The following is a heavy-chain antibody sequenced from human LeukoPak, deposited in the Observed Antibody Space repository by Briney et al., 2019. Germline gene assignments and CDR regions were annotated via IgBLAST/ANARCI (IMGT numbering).Heavy chain of an antibody. CDR3: ASSVAGYSSSWSYYFDY. J-gene: IGHJ4*02. CDR2: IIPIFGTA. Sequence: ASVKVSCKASGGTFSSYAISWVRQAPGQGLEWMGGIIPIFGTANYAQKLQGRVTITADESTSTAYMELSSLRSEDTAVYYCASSVAGYSSSWSYYFDYWGQGTLVTVSS. V-gene: IGHV1-69*01. CDR1: GGTFSSYA. D-gene: IGHD6-13*01.